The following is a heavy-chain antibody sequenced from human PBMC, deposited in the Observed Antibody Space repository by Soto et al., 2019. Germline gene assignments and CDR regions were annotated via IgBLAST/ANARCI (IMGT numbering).Heavy chain of an antibody. Sequence: PSETLSLTCTVSGGSISSGGYYWSWIRQHPGKGLEWIGYIYYSGSTYYNPSLKSRVTISVDKSKNQFSLKLSSVTAADTAVYYCAGKVVIGNYYYYYMDVWGKGTTVTVSS. D-gene: IGHD3-22*01. CDR2: IYYSGST. J-gene: IGHJ6*03. CDR3: AGKVVIGNYYYYYMDV. V-gene: IGHV4-31*09. CDR1: GGSISSGGYY.